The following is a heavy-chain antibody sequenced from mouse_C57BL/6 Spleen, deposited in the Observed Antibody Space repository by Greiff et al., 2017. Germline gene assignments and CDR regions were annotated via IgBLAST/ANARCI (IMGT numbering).Heavy chain of an antibody. CDR3: ARRGMGIYGSSYYWYFDV. Sequence: EVQLQQSGPELVKPGDSVKISCKASGYSFTGYFMNWVMQSHGKSLEWIGRINPYNGDTFYNQKFKGKATLTVDKSSSTAHMELRSLTSEDSAVYYCARRGMGIYGSSYYWYFDVWGTGTTVTVSS. CDR2: INPYNGDT. D-gene: IGHD1-1*01. V-gene: IGHV1-20*01. CDR1: GYSFTGYF. J-gene: IGHJ1*03.